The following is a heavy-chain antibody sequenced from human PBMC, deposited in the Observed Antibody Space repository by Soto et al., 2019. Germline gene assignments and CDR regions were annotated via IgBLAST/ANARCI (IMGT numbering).Heavy chain of an antibody. CDR2: INPNSGGT. CDR1: GYTFTGYY. J-gene: IGHJ4*02. Sequence: QVQLVQSGAEVKKPGASVKVSCKASGYTFTGYYMHWVRQAPGQGLEWMGWINPNSGGTNYAQKFQGWVTMTSDTSISTAYMELSRLRSDDTAVYYCARDRPCSGGSCYPFDYWGQGTLVTVSS. D-gene: IGHD2-15*01. V-gene: IGHV1-2*04. CDR3: ARDRPCSGGSCYPFDY.